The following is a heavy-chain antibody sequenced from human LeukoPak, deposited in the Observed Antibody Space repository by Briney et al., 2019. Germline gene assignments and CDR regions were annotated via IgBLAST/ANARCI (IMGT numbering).Heavy chain of an antibody. D-gene: IGHD2-15*01. CDR1: GGTFSSYA. CDR3: ARRLTEAANYYYYMDV. Sequence: SVKVSCKASGGTFSSYAISWVRQAPGQGLEWMGGIIPIFGTANYAQKFQGRVTITTDESTSTAYMELSSLRSEDTAVYYCARRLTEAANYYYYMDVWGKGTTVTVSS. J-gene: IGHJ6*03. V-gene: IGHV1-69*05. CDR2: IIPIFGTA.